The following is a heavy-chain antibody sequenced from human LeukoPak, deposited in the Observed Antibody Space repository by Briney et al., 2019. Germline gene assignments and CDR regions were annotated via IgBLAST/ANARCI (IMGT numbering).Heavy chain of an antibody. V-gene: IGHV3-30-3*01. CDR1: GFTLSSHV. CDR3: ARGILSPRSVAFDV. Sequence: PWGSLRLSCVASGFTLSSHVMHWVRQAPGKGLEWVALISSDGTTKYNADSVEGRFTISRDTSMDTLYLQMNSLRVDDTSVYYCARGILSPRSVAFDVWGQGTMVTVS. D-gene: IGHD3-3*01. CDR2: ISSDGTTK. J-gene: IGHJ3*01.